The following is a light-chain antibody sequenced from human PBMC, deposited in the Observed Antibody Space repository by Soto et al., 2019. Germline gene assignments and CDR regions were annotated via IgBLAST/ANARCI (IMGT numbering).Light chain of an antibody. J-gene: IGKJ1*01. CDR3: QQYNNWPRT. CDR1: QSVSSN. V-gene: IGKV3-15*01. Sequence: EIVMTQSPATLSVSPGERATLSCRASQSVSSNLAWYQQKPGQAPRLLIYGASTSATGIPARFSGSGSRTEFTLTISSRQSEDFAVYYCQQYNNWPRTFGQGTKVEIK. CDR2: GAS.